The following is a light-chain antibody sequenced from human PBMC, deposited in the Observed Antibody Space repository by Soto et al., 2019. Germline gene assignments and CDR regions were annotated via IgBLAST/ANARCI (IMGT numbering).Light chain of an antibody. CDR1: QSVSSSY. V-gene: IGKV3-20*01. Sequence: EIVLTQSPGTLSLSPGERATLSCRASQSVSSSYLAWYQQKPGQAPRLLIYGASSRATVVPARFSGSGSGTDVTLTISRLEPEDFAVYYCQQYGSSPLTFGGGTKVEVK. CDR2: GAS. J-gene: IGKJ4*01. CDR3: QQYGSSPLT.